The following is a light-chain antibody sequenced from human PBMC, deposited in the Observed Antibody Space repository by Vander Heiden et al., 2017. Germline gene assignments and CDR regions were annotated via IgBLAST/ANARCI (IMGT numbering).Light chain of an antibody. CDR2: HDS. J-gene: IGLJ2*01. Sequence: SYELTQTPSVSVSPGQTATIPCPADKLGKKYSSWYQQKAGQSPGLVIYHDSKRPSGIPERFSGSNSGTTATLTISGTQPLDEADYYCLAWDSSTGVFGGGTKLTV. CDR1: KLGKKY. V-gene: IGLV3-1*01. CDR3: LAWDSSTGV.